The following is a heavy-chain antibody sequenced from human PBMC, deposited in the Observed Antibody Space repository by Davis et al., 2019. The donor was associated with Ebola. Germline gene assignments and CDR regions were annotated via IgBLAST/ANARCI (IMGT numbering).Heavy chain of an antibody. V-gene: IGHV1-18*01. CDR3: ARRDYGDYGAF. CDR2: ISAFSGNI. CDR1: GYTFTTYD. J-gene: IGHJ4*02. Sequence: AASVKVSCKASGYTFTTYDIHWVRQATGQGLEWMGWISAFSGNINYAQKLQGRVTMTTDTSTSTAYMELRSLRSDDTAVYYCARRDYGDYGAFWGQGTLVTVSS. D-gene: IGHD4-17*01.